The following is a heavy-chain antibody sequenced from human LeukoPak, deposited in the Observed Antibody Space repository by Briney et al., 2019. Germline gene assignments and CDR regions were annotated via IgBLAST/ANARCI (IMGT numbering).Heavy chain of an antibody. CDR3: ARDLGRWELLTDFDY. CDR1: GFTFSSYA. Sequence: PGGSLRLSCAASGFTFSSYAMHWVRQAPGKGLEWVAVISYDGSNKYYADSVKGRFTIPRDNSKNTLYLQMNSLRAEDTAVYYCARDLGRWELLTDFDYWGQGTLVTVSS. V-gene: IGHV3-30-3*01. J-gene: IGHJ4*02. D-gene: IGHD1-26*01. CDR2: ISYDGSNK.